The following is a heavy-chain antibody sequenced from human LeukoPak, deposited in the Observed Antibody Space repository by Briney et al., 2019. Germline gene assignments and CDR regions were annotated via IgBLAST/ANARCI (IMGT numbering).Heavy chain of an antibody. CDR3: ARDSGRFPYYYMDV. CDR1: GASITSGTYY. CDR2: IYTRGST. D-gene: IGHD3-3*01. Sequence: SETLSLTCSVSGASITSGTYYYNWIRQPAGKGLEWIGRIYTRGSTNYNPSLTSRVTISVDNSKNQFSLELTSVTAADTAVYYCARDSGRFPYYYMDVWGKGTTVTVSS. J-gene: IGHJ6*03. V-gene: IGHV4-61*02.